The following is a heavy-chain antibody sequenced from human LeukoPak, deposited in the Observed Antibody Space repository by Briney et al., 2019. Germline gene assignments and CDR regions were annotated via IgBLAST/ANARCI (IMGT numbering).Heavy chain of an antibody. D-gene: IGHD6-19*01. CDR3: ARDRYSSGWYPTPGDAFDI. V-gene: IGHV4-59*01. CDR1: GGSLSSYH. CDR2: IYYSGST. Sequence: SETLSLTCTVSGGSLSSYHWRWIRQPPGKGLEWIGYIYYSGSTNCNPSLKSRVTLSVDTPKNQFSSKLRSVSAADTAVYYCARDRYSSGWYPTPGDAFDIWGQGTMVTVSS. J-gene: IGHJ3*02.